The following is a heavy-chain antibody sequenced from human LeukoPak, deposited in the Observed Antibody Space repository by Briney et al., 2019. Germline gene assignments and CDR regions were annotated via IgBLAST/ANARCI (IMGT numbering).Heavy chain of an antibody. J-gene: IGHJ6*03. V-gene: IGHV1-18*01. CDR3: ARSYYDSSGGPGYYYMDV. CDR1: GYTFTSYG. D-gene: IGHD3-22*01. Sequence: GASVKVSCKASGYTFTSYGISWVRQAPGQGLEWMGWISAYNGNTNYAQKLQGRVTMTTDRSTSTAYMELSRLRSDDTAVYYCARSYYDSSGGPGYYYMDVWGKGTTVTVSS. CDR2: ISAYNGNT.